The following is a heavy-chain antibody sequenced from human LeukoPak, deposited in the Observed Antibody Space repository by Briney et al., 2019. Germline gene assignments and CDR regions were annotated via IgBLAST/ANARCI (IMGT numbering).Heavy chain of an antibody. V-gene: IGHV3-23*01. D-gene: IGHD3-16*01. CDR1: GFTFSSYS. CDR2: MSGSGGST. Sequence: GGSLRLSCAASGFTFSSYSMSWVRQAPGKGLEWVSAMSGSGGSTYHTDSVKGRFTLSSDSSRNTVYLQLNNLSVEDTAIYYCARASWVSSTDAVRWGQGTLVTVSS. J-gene: IGHJ4*02. CDR3: ARASWVSSTDAVR.